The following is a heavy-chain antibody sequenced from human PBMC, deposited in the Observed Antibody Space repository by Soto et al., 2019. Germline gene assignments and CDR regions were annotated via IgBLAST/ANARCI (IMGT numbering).Heavy chain of an antibody. V-gene: IGHV3-23*01. D-gene: IGHD5-18*01. CDR3: AKGKDTAMVSYYYYGMDV. CDR2: ISGSGGST. J-gene: IGHJ6*02. CDR1: GFTFSSYA. Sequence: EVQLLESGGGLVQPGGSLRLSCAASGFTFSSYAMSWVRQAPGKGLEWVSAISGSGGSTYYADSVKGRFTTSRDNSKNTLYLQMNSLRAEDTAVYYCAKGKDTAMVSYYYYGMDVWGQGTTVTVSS.